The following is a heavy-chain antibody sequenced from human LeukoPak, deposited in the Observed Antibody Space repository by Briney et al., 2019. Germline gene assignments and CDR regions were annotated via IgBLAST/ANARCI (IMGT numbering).Heavy chain of an antibody. CDR2: INHSGST. Sequence: SETLSLTCGVYGGSFSGYYWSWIRQPPGKGLEWIGEINHSGSTNYNPSLKSRVTISVDTSKNQFSLKLSSVTAADTAVYYCARGRRSYYDSSGYKYFDYWGQGTLVTVSS. V-gene: IGHV4-34*01. CDR3: ARGRRSYYDSSGYKYFDY. CDR1: GGSFSGYY. J-gene: IGHJ4*02. D-gene: IGHD3-22*01.